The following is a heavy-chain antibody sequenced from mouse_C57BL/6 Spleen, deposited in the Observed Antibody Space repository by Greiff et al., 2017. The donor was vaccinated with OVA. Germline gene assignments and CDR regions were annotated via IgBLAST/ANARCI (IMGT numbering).Heavy chain of an antibody. CDR1: GYSFTGYY. J-gene: IGHJ3*01. Sequence: VQLQQSGPELVKPGASVKISCKASGYSFTGYYMNWVKQSPEKSLEWIGEINPSTGGTTYNQKFKAKATLTVDKSSSTAYMQLKSLTSEDSAVXDCARGGSGYSWFAYWGQGTLVTVSA. CDR3: ARGGSGYSWFAY. V-gene: IGHV1-42*01. CDR2: INPSTGGT. D-gene: IGHD3-2*02.